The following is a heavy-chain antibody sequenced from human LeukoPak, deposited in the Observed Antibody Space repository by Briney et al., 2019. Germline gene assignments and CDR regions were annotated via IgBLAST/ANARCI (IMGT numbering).Heavy chain of an antibody. CDR3: ARDGVRGVIAEGHYYGMDV. CDR1: GYTFTSYY. V-gene: IGHV1-46*01. D-gene: IGHD3-10*01. J-gene: IGHJ6*04. CDR2: INPSGGST. Sequence: ASVKVSCKASGYTFTSYYMHWVRQAPGQGLEWMGIINPSGGSTSYARKFQGRVTMTRDTSTSTVYMELSSLRSEDTAVYYCARDGVRGVIAEGHYYGMDVWGKGTTVTVSS.